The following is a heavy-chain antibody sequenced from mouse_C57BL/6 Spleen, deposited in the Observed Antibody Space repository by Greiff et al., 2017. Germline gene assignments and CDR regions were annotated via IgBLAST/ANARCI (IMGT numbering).Heavy chain of an antibody. J-gene: IGHJ3*01. D-gene: IGHD2-4*01. Sequence: EVKLMESGPGLVKPSQSLSLTCSVTGYSITSGYYWNWIRQFPGNKLEWMGYISYDGSNNYNPSLKNRISITRDTSKNQFFLKLNSVTTEDTATYYCARGDYDYDEGAWFAYWGQGTLVTVSA. CDR2: ISYDGSN. CDR1: GYSITSGYY. V-gene: IGHV3-6*01. CDR3: ARGDYDYDEGAWFAY.